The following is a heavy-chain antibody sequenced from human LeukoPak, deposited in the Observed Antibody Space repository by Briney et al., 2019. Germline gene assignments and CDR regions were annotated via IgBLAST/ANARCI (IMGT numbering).Heavy chain of an antibody. V-gene: IGHV3-7*03. D-gene: IGHD1-26*01. CDR2: MKQDGSEE. CDR3: ARDKIVGATVLDY. CDR1: GFTFSSYW. J-gene: IGHJ4*02. Sequence: GGSLRLSCAASGFTFSSYWMSWVRQAPGKGLEWVANMKQDGSEEYYVDSVKGRFTISRDNAKNSLYLQMNSLRAEDTAVYYCARDKIVGATVLDYWGQGSLVTVSS.